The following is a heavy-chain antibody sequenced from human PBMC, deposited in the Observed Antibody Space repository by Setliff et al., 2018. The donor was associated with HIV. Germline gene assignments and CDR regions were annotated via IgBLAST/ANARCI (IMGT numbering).Heavy chain of an antibody. J-gene: IGHJ5*02. CDR1: GGSFSTYA. V-gene: IGHV1-69*13. D-gene: IGHD4-4*01. CDR3: ARDEGMTTRRGRFDP. CDR2: IIPMYGTA. Sequence: VASVKVSCKASGGSFSTYATNWVRQAPGRGLEWVGGIIPMYGTANYAPRFQGRVTITADESTSTVYMELSSLRSDDTAVYYCARDEGMTTRRGRFDPWGQGTLVTVSS.